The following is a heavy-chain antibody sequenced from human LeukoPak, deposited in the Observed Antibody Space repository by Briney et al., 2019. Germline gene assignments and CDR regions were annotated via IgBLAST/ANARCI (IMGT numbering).Heavy chain of an antibody. CDR1: GGSFSGYY. CDR3: ARGRIAAAVHSFDY. J-gene: IGHJ4*02. V-gene: IGHV4-34*01. D-gene: IGHD6-13*01. Sequence: SETLSLTCAVYGGSFSGYYWSWIRQPPGKGLEWNGEINHSGSTNYNPSLKSRVTISVDTSKNQFSLKLSSVTAADTAVYYCARGRIAAAVHSFDYWGQGTLVTVSS. CDR2: INHSGST.